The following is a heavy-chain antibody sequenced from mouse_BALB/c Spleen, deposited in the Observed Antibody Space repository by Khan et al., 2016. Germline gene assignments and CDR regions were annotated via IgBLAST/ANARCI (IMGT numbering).Heavy chain of an antibody. CDR2: INTNTGEP. V-gene: IGHV9-3*02. Sequence: QIQLVQSGPELKKPGETVKISCKASGYTFTDYVMNWVKQAPGKGLKWMGWINTNTGEPTYAEDFKGRFAFSLETSASSAYLQINNLKTEDTATYICSRYHAYYRYEGLGYLGQGTLVTVSA. J-gene: IGHJ3*01. CDR1: GYTFTDYV. CDR3: SRYHAYYRYEGLGY. D-gene: IGHD2-14*01.